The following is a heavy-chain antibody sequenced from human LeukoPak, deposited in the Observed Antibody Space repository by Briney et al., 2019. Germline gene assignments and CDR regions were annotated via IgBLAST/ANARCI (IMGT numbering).Heavy chain of an antibody. J-gene: IGHJ3*02. CDR2: ISYDGSNK. D-gene: IGHD3-10*01. CDR3: AREGVLLPTPGAFDI. V-gene: IGHV3-30-3*01. CDR1: GFTFSSYA. Sequence: PGRSLRLSCAASGFTFSSYAMHWVRQAPGKGLEWVAVISYDGSNKYYADSVKGRFTISRDNSKNTLYLQMNSLRAEDTAVYYCAREGVLLPTPGAFDIWGQGTMVTVSS.